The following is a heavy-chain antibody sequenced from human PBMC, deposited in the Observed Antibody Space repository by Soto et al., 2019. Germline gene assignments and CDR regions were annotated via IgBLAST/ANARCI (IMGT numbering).Heavy chain of an antibody. J-gene: IGHJ6*02. CDR3: AKGCTYYDILTGLVGNYYYYYGMDV. V-gene: IGHV3-23*01. CDR1: GFTFSSYA. Sequence: EVQLLESGGGLVQPGGSLRLSCAASGFTFSSYAMSWVRQAPGTGLEWVSAISGSGGSTYYADSVKGRFTISRDNSKNTLYLQVNRMRAEDTAVYYCAKGCTYYDILTGLVGNYYYYYGMDVWGQGTTVTVSS. D-gene: IGHD3-9*01. CDR2: ISGSGGST.